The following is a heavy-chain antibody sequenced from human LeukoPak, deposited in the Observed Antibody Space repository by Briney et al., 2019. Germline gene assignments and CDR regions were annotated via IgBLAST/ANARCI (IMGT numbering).Heavy chain of an antibody. J-gene: IGHJ4*02. CDR2: INPSGGST. Sequence: ASVKVSCKASGYTFTSYYMHWVRQAPGQGLERMGIINPSGGSTSYAQKFQGRVTMTRDTSTSTVYMELSSLRSEDTAVYYCARAPATYSSSWYLGYWGQGTLVTVSS. D-gene: IGHD6-13*01. V-gene: IGHV1-46*01. CDR3: ARAPATYSSSWYLGY. CDR1: GYTFTSYY.